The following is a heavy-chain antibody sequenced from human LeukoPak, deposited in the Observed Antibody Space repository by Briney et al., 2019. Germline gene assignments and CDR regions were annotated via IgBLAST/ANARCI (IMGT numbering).Heavy chain of an antibody. J-gene: IGHJ4*02. V-gene: IGHV4-39*01. D-gene: IGHD5-18*01. CDR2: IYYSGST. CDR1: GGSISSSSYY. Sequence: SETLSLTCTVSGGSISSSSYYWGWIRQPPGKGLEWVGSIYYSGSTYYNPSLKSRVTISVDTAKNQSSLKLSFVTAADTAVYYCARLNIQLWTSNDYWGQGTLVTVSS. CDR3: ARLNIQLWTSNDY.